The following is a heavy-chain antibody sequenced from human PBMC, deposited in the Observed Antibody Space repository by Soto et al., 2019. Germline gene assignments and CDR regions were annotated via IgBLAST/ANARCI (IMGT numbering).Heavy chain of an antibody. J-gene: IGHJ3*02. Sequence: ASVKVSCKASGYTFTGYYMHWVRQAPGQGLEWMGWINPNSGGTNYAQKFQGWVTMTRDTSISTAYMELSRLRSDDTAVYYCARDRCSGGRCYSFAFDIWGQGTMVTVSS. CDR3: ARDRCSGGRCYSFAFDI. CDR2: INPNSGGT. D-gene: IGHD2-15*01. V-gene: IGHV1-2*04. CDR1: GYTFTGYY.